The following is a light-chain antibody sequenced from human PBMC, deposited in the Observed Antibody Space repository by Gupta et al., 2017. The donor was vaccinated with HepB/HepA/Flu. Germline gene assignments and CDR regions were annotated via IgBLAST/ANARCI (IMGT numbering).Light chain of an antibody. CDR2: GAS. J-gene: IGKJ2*02. CDR1: QSVSSSY. CDR3: QQDGSSPCT. V-gene: IGKV3-20*01. Sequence: IVLTQSPGTLSLSPGERATLSCRASQSVSSSYLAWYQQKPGQAPRLLIYGASSRANGVPDRFSGSGSGTXFTLTIXRLEPEDFAVYYCQQDGSSPCTFGXGTKLEIK.